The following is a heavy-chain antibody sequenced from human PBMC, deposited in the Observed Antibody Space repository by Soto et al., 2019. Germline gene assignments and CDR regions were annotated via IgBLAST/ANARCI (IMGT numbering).Heavy chain of an antibody. Sequence: GESLKICCKGSGYSFTSYWIGWVRQMPGKGLEWMGIIYPGDSDTRYSPSFQGQVTISADKSISTAYLHWSSLKASDTAMYYCAWHPIGYYYDSSGYYWRNAFAIWGQGTMVTVSS. V-gene: IGHV5-51*01. D-gene: IGHD3-22*01. CDR1: GYSFTSYW. CDR2: IYPGDSDT. CDR3: AWHPIGYYYDSSGYYWRNAFAI. J-gene: IGHJ3*02.